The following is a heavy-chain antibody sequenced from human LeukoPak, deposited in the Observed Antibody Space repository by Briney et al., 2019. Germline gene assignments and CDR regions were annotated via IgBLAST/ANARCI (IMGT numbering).Heavy chain of an antibody. CDR1: GGSISSRSDY. D-gene: IGHD4-23*01. CDR2: LDSSGST. CDR3: XXSHDYGGLYFYYYMDV. J-gene: IGHJ6*03. Sequence: SETLSLACTVSGGSISSRSDYWGWIRQTPGKGLEWIGNLDSSGSTYYNPSLKSRVTISVGTSKNHFSLNLRSVTAADTAIYXXXXSHDYGGLYFYYYMDVWGKGTTVTVSS. V-gene: IGHV4-39*01.